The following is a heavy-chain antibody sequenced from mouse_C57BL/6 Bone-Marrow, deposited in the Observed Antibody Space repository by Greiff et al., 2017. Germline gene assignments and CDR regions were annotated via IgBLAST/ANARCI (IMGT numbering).Heavy chain of an antibody. CDR3: ATLLSWFAY. Sequence: EVQLQQSGAELVRPASSVTMSCTTSGYTLTSYGIHWVKQRPGQGLEWLGYICIGNGYTGCNVKFKGKATLTSDTSSSTAYMQLSSLTSEDSAIYFCATLLSWFAYWGPGTLGTVSA. J-gene: IGHJ3*01. CDR2: ICIGNGYT. D-gene: IGHD2-1*01. CDR1: GYTLTSYG. V-gene: IGHV1-58*01.